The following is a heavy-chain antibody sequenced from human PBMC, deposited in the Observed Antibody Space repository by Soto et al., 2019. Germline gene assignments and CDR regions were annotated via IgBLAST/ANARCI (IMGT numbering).Heavy chain of an antibody. CDR1: GGSFIDYS. CDR2: INHSGSA. CDR3: LKDKGRYSSSWPPITNWCDP. Sequence: SETLSLTCAVYGGSFIDYSWGWIRQSPGTGLEWIGEINHSGSANYNPSLKSRVTISVDTSKNQFSLKLYSVTAADAAVYYCLKDKGRYSSSWPPITNWCDPWGQGTLVTVSS. V-gene: IGHV4-34*01. J-gene: IGHJ5*02. D-gene: IGHD6-13*01.